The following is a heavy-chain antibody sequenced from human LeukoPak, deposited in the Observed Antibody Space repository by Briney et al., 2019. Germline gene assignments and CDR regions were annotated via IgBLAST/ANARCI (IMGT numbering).Heavy chain of an antibody. V-gene: IGHV3-74*01. CDR3: ARGGYGHNMDV. Sequence: GGSLRLSCVASGFTFTNYWMHWVRHAPGKGLEWVSRITSDGGDTIFADSVRGRFTTSRDNAKNTLYLQMNSLRVEDTAVYYCARGGYGHNMDVWGEGTTVTVSS. CDR1: GFTFTNYW. CDR2: ITSDGGDT. D-gene: IGHD3-10*01. J-gene: IGHJ6*03.